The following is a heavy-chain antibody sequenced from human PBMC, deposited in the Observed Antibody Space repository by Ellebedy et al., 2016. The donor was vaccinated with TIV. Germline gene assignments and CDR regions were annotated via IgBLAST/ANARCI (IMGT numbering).Heavy chain of an antibody. Sequence: ASVKVSCKASGYTFSSLDINWVRQVAGQGLEWLGWMSPEHGKTGYAQRFRGRIAMTCNYATSTFFMELSSLSSDDTAVYYCARGVVAGVDYWGQGTLVTVSS. CDR2: MSPEHGKT. D-gene: IGHD2-15*01. CDR3: ARGVVAGVDY. V-gene: IGHV1-8*02. CDR1: GYTFSSLD. J-gene: IGHJ4*02.